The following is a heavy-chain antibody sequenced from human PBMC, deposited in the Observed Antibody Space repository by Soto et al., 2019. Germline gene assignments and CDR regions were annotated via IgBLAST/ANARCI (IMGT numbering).Heavy chain of an antibody. V-gene: IGHV1-3*01. D-gene: IGHD3-22*01. Sequence: ASVKVSCKASGYTFTSYGINWVRQAPGRGLEWMGRINPGNGNTKYSQQFQGRVIIDRDTSASTAYMELSSLRSEDTAVYYCARGGYFDSSNYLAYWGLGALVTSPQ. CDR2: INPGNGNT. J-gene: IGHJ4*02. CDR3: ARGGYFDSSNYLAY. CDR1: GYTFTSYG.